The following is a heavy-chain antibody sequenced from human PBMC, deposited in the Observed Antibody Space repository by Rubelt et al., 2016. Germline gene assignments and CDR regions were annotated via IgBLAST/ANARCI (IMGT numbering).Heavy chain of an antibody. CDR1: GGTFSSYA. CDR3: ARGGAAAADDNDAFDI. V-gene: IGHV1-69*04. D-gene: IGHD6-13*01. Sequence: QVQLVQSGAEVKKPGSSVKVSCKASGGTFSSYAISWVRQAPGQGLEWMGRIIPILGIANYAQKFQGRVTITADKSTSTAYMGLSSLGSEDTAVYYCARGGAAAADDNDAFDIWGQGTMVTVSS. CDR2: IIPILGIA. J-gene: IGHJ3*02.